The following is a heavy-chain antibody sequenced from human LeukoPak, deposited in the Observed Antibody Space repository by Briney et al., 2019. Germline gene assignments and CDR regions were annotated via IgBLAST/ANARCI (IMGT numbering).Heavy chain of an antibody. J-gene: IGHJ4*02. CDR3: AKAGEYSGYDWEYYFDY. V-gene: IGHV3-23*01. Sequence: PGGSLRLSCAASGFTFSSYAMSWVRQAPGKGLEWVSAISGSGGSTYYADSVKGRFTISRDNSKNTLYLQMNSLRAEDTAVYYCAKAGEYSGYDWEYYFDYWGQGTLVTVSS. CDR1: GFTFSSYA. CDR2: ISGSGGST. D-gene: IGHD5-12*01.